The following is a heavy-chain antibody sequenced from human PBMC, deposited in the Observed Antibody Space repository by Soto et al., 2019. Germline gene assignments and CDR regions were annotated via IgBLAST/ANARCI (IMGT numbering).Heavy chain of an antibody. CDR2: ISSSSSYI. J-gene: IGHJ4*02. D-gene: IGHD6-13*01. Sequence: GGSLRLSCAAFGFTFSSYSMNWVRQAPGKGLEWVSSISSSSSYIYYADSVKGRFTISRDNAKNSLYLQMNSLRAEDTAVYYCAREAGQAAAGMYYFEYWGQGTLVTVSS. CDR3: AREAGQAAAGMYYFEY. V-gene: IGHV3-21*01. CDR1: GFTFSSYS.